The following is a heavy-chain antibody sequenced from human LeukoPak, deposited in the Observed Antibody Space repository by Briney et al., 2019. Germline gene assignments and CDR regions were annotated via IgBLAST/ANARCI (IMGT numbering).Heavy chain of an antibody. Sequence: ASVKVSCKASGYTFTSYYMHWVRQAPGQGLEWMGIINPSGGSTSYAQKFQGRVTMTRDMSTSTVYMELSSLRSEDTAVYYCVSDHVDTAMGRIDAFDIWGQGTMVTVSS. CDR3: VSDHVDTAMGRIDAFDI. J-gene: IGHJ3*02. CDR1: GYTFTSYY. CDR2: INPSGGST. V-gene: IGHV1-46*01. D-gene: IGHD5-18*01.